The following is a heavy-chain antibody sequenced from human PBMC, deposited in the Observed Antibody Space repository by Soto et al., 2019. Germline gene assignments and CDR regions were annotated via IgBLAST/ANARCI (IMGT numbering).Heavy chain of an antibody. CDR2: ISSSSSYT. V-gene: IGHV3-11*05. D-gene: IGHD3-10*01. CDR3: ASPVLWFGDDG. Sequence: QVQLVESGGGLVKPGGSLRLSCAASGFTFSDYYMSWIRQAPGKGLEWVSYISSSSSYTNYADSVKGRFTISRDNAKNSLYRQMNSLRAEDTAVYYCASPVLWFGDDGWGQGTLVTVSS. CDR1: GFTFSDYY. J-gene: IGHJ4*02.